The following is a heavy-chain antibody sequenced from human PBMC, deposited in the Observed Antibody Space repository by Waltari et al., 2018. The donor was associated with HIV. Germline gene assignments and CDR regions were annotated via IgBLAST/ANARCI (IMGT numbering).Heavy chain of an antibody. D-gene: IGHD6-19*01. CDR1: GYTFTSYG. CDR2: ISAYNGNT. J-gene: IGHJ6*02. CDR3: ASLIAVAGYYYYGMDV. V-gene: IGHV1-18*01. Sequence: QVQLVQSGAEVKKPGASVKVSCKASGYTFTSYGISWVRPAPGQGLEWMGWISAYNGNTNYAQKLQGRVTMTTDTSTSTAYMELRSLRSDDTAVYYCASLIAVAGYYYYGMDVWGQGTTVTVSS.